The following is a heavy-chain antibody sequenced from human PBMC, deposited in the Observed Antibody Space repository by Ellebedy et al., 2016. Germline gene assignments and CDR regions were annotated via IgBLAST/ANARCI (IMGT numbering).Heavy chain of an antibody. CDR2: LGGSGPKT. V-gene: IGHV3-23*01. D-gene: IGHD2-21*01. Sequence: GGSLRLSXAASGFTFKTYAMSWVRQAPGEGLEWVSTLGGSGPKTYYADSVQGRFTISRDNSKSTLYLQMNSLRAEDTAVYYCAKHETDGDYYFDLWGRGTLVTVSS. J-gene: IGHJ2*01. CDR3: AKHETDGDYYFDL. CDR1: GFTFKTYA.